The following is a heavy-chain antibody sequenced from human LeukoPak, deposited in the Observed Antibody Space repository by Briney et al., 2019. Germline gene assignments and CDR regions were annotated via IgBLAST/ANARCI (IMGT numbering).Heavy chain of an antibody. J-gene: IGHJ6*02. D-gene: IGHD3/OR15-3a*01. Sequence: PGESLKISCKGSGYSFTNYWIAWVRQMPGKGPEWVGMFYVGDSDTRYSPSFQGQVTMSVDKSISTAYLQRNRLRASDTAMYFCARRTLLDKDYHCLDVWGQGTTVTVSS. CDR2: FYVGDSDT. V-gene: IGHV5-51*01. CDR1: GYSFTNYW. CDR3: ARRTLLDKDYHCLDV.